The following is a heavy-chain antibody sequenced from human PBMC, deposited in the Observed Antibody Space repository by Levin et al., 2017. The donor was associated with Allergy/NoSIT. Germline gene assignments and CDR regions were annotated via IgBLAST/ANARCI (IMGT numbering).Heavy chain of an antibody. Sequence: PSETLSLTCTISRGSLSDSDYWGWIRQSPEKGLEWIASIYYGGRTFYNLSLKSRVTISVDASQNQFSLKINSVTATDTSVYYCASGGNGQPAFDFWGQGILVTVSA. D-gene: IGHD2-2*01. V-gene: IGHV4-39*01. CDR2: IYYGGRT. J-gene: IGHJ4*02. CDR1: RGSLSDSDY. CDR3: ASGGNGQPAFDF.